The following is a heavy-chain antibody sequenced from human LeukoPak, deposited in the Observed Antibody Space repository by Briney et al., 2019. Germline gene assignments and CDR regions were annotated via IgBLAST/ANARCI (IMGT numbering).Heavy chain of an antibody. CDR2: ISSSSSYI. J-gene: IGHJ3*02. V-gene: IGHV3-21*01. D-gene: IGHD3-22*01. CDR3: ARDIMGSSGYDAFDI. CDR1: GFTFSSYS. Sequence: GSLRLSCAASGFTFSSYSMNWVRQAPGKGLEWVSSISSSSSYIYYADSVKGRFTISRDNAKNSLYLQMNSLRAEDTAVYYCARDIMGSSGYDAFDIWGQGTMVTVSS.